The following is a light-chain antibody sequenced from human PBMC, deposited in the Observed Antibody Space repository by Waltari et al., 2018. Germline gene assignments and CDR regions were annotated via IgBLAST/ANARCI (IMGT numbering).Light chain of an antibody. CDR3: QEYDGEVVT. CDR2: GKS. J-gene: IGKJ4*01. CDR1: QRGTSTS. Sequence: VTRSCRASQRGTSTSVTWDQKKLGQAPRLLMYGKSSRAPRIPVRFRGSGSGTDLTLTISRKEPEDGAVYSWQEYDGEVVTFGGGTKV. V-gene: IGKV3-20*01.